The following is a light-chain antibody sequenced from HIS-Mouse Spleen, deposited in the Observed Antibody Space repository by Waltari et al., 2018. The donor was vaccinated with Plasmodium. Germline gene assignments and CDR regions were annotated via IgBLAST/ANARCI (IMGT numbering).Light chain of an antibody. J-gene: IGLJ2*01. CDR1: ALPTQY. Sequence: SYELTQPPSVSVSPGQTARITCSGDALPTQYAYWYQQKPGQAPVLVIYKDSERPSGIPERFAGSSSWTTVTLTISGVQAEDEADYYCQSADSSGTYRVFGGGTKLTVL. CDR3: QSADSSGTYRV. V-gene: IGLV3-25*03. CDR2: KDS.